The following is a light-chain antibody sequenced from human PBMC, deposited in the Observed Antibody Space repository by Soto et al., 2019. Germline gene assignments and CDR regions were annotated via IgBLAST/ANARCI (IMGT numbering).Light chain of an antibody. CDR2: KAS. CDR1: QSISSW. CDR3: QQDISSPT. J-gene: IGKJ1*01. Sequence: DIQMTQSPSTLSASVGDRVTITCRASQSISSWLAWYQQKPGKAPKLLIYKASSLESGVPSRFSGSGSGTEFTLTISSLQPDDFSTYYFQQDISSPTFGQGTKVEIK. V-gene: IGKV1-5*03.